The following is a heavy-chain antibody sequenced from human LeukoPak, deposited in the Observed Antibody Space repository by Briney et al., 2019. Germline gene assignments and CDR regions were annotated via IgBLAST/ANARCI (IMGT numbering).Heavy chain of an antibody. D-gene: IGHD3-16*02. V-gene: IGHV4-59*01. CDR2: IYYSGST. J-gene: IGHJ4*02. Sequence: SETLSLTCTVSGGSISSYYWSWIRQPPGKGLEWIGYIYYSGSTNYNPSLKSRVTISVDTSKNQFSLKLSSVTAADTAVYYCGRSYVWGSCRYDYWGQGTLVTVSS. CDR1: GGSISSYY. CDR3: GRSYVWGSCRYDY.